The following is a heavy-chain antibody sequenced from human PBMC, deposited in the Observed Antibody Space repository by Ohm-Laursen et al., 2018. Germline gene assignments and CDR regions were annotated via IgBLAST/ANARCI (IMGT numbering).Heavy chain of an antibody. CDR3: ARDKRASSGTNPLWY. CDR2: LNPTRGGTRT. D-gene: IGHD6-19*01. Sequence: ASVKVSCKASGYIFTNYYMHWVRQAPGQGFEWMGILNPTRGGTRTSLSQRFQDRVTMTRDTSTSTAYMELRSLRSDDTAVYYCARDKRASSGTNPLWYWGQGTLVTVSS. V-gene: IGHV1-46*01. J-gene: IGHJ4*02. CDR1: GYIFTNYY.